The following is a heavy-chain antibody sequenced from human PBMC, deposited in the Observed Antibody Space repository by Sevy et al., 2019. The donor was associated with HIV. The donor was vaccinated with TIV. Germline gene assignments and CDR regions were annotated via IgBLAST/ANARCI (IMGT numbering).Heavy chain of an antibody. D-gene: IGHD3-10*01. Sequence: ASVKVSCKASGYTFTSYGISWVRQAPGQGLEWMGWISAYNGNTNYAQKLQGRVTMTTDTSTSTAYMGLRSLRSADTAGYYCAREYSYYYGSGSHGFDYWGQGTLVTVSS. CDR2: ISAYNGNT. V-gene: IGHV1-18*01. J-gene: IGHJ4*02. CDR1: GYTFTSYG. CDR3: AREYSYYYGSGSHGFDY.